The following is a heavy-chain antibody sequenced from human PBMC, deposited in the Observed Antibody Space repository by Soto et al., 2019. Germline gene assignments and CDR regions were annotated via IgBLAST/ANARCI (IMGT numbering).Heavy chain of an antibody. Sequence: PSETLSLTCTVSGGSISGSTYYWGWIRQPPGKGLEWIGSISYSGSTYDNPSLKSRVTISVDTSKNQFSLKLSSATAADTAVYYCARHCGTTCLAFWGQGTLVTVSS. CDR1: GGSISGSTYY. J-gene: IGHJ4*02. V-gene: IGHV4-39*01. D-gene: IGHD2-2*01. CDR2: ISYSGST. CDR3: ARHCGTTCLAF.